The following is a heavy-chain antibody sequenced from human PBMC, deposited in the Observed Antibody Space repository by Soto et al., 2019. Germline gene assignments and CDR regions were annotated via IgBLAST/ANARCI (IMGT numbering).Heavy chain of an antibody. D-gene: IGHD3-9*01. V-gene: IGHV4-30-4*01. CDR1: GGSISSGDYY. CDR2: IYYSGST. J-gene: IGHJ6*02. Sequence: ASETLSLTCTVSGGSISSGDYYWSWIRQPPGKGLEWIGYIYYSGSTYYNPSLKSRVTISVDTSKNQFSLKLSSVTAADTAVYYCARERGDFDWLLSGMNYYYGMDVWGQGTTVTVSS. CDR3: ARERGDFDWLLSGMNYYYGMDV.